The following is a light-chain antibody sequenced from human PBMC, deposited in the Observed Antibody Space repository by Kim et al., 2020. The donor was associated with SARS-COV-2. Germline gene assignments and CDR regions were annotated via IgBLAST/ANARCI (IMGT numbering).Light chain of an antibody. CDR2: FNN. CDR3: QSYDNRLSGSMV. CDR1: RSNIGAGYD. V-gene: IGLV1-40*01. J-gene: IGLJ3*02. Sequence: VTISCTGSRSNIGAGYDVHWYQHIPGKAPKLLIYFNNRRPSGVPDRFSGSKSGSSASLAITGLQADDEADYYCQSYDNRLSGSMVFGGGTQLTVL.